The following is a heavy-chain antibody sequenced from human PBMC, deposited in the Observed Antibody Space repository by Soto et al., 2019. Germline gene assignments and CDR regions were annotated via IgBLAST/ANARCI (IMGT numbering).Heavy chain of an antibody. D-gene: IGHD2-8*01. CDR3: ARCLHCSNGGRFDP. Sequence: QVQLQESGPGLVTPSGTLSLTCTVSGVSISSSNWWTWVRQAPGKGLEWIGEMYPSGGTTYNPALQNRGHISVDNSKNHLSLTLTSVTAADTAVYYCARCLHCSNGGRFDPWGRGALVTVSS. CDR1: GVSISSSNW. J-gene: IGHJ5*02. CDR2: MYPSGGT. V-gene: IGHV4-4*02.